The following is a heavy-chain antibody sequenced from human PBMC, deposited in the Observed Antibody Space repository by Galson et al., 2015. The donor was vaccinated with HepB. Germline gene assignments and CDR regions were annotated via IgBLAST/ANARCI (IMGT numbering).Heavy chain of an antibody. V-gene: IGHV1-2*02. CDR1: GYTFTGYY. J-gene: IGHJ6*02. CDR2: INPNSGGT. CDR3: ARDTRRDFIAAYGGMDV. Sequence: VSCKASGYTFTGYYMHWVRQAPGQGLEWMGWINPNSGGTNYAQKFQGRVTMTRDTSISTAYMELSRLRSDDTAVYYCARDTRRDFIAAYGGMDVWGQGTTVTVSS. D-gene: IGHD6-6*01.